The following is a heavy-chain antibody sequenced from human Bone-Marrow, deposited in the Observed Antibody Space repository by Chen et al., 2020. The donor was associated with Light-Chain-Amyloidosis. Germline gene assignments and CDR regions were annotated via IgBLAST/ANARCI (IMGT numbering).Heavy chain of an antibody. V-gene: IGHV1-8*01. Sequence: QEQLVQSGAEVKKPGASVKVSCKASGFTSTNYALNWVRQAPGQGLEWLGWMNPNSGNTAYAPKFQDSVTMSRNSSIDTAYMELSSLTSEDTAMYYCARGFDFVTSVTSWAFDIWGQGT. D-gene: IGHD4-17*01. CDR1: GFTSTNYA. J-gene: IGHJ3*02. CDR2: MNPNSGNT. CDR3: ARGFDFVTSVTSWAFDI.